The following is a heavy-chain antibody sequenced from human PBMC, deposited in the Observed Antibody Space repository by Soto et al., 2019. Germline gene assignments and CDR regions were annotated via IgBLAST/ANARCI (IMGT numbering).Heavy chain of an antibody. D-gene: IGHD6-13*01. J-gene: IGHJ1*01. Sequence: QVQLVQSGAEVKKPGASVKVSCKASGYTFSNYGISWVRQAPGQGPEGMGWLSGYNGNTNYAQTLQGRVTMTTDTPTSTAYMGLRSLGSDDTAMYYCARGGSSRSAEYYQHWGQGTLVIVSS. V-gene: IGHV1-18*01. CDR1: GYTFSNYG. CDR3: ARGGSSRSAEYYQH. CDR2: LSGYNGNT.